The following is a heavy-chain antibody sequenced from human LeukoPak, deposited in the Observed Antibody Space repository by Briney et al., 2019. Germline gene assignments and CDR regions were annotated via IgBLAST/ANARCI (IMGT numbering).Heavy chain of an antibody. CDR1: GGTFTSYA. CDR3: ARDRIPDDYYDSSGSPSTRYMDV. J-gene: IGHJ6*03. Sequence: SVKVSCKASGGTFTSYAISCVRQAPGQGLEWMGGIIPIFGTANYAQKFQGSVTITTDESTSTAYMELSSLRSEDTAVYYCARDRIPDDYYDSSGSPSTRYMDVWGKGTTVTVSS. D-gene: IGHD3-22*01. V-gene: IGHV1-69*05. CDR2: IIPIFGTA.